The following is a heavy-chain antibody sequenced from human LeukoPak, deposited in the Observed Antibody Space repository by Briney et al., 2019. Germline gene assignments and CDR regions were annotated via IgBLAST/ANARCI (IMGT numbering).Heavy chain of an antibody. Sequence: SETLSLTCIVSAGSVSNGDYYWSWLRQPPGKALEWIGYIYYSGSTNYNPSLKSRVTISVDTSKKQVSLNLSSVTAADTAVYYCARVAARYVGMDVWGQGTTVTVSS. CDR2: IYYSGST. CDR1: AGSVSNGDYY. V-gene: IGHV4-61*08. D-gene: IGHD6-6*01. J-gene: IGHJ6*02. CDR3: ARVAARYVGMDV.